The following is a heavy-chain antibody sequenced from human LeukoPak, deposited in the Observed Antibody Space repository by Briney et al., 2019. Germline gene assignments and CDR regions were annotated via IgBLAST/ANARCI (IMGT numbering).Heavy chain of an antibody. CDR1: GGSISSGTYY. CDR2: IYYSGST. V-gene: IGHV4-39*01. D-gene: IGHD3-10*01. Sequence: SETLSFTCTVSGGSISSGTYYWGWIRQPPGKGLEWIGSIYYSGSTYYNPSLKSRVTISVDTSKNQFSLKLSSVTAADTAVYYCARRMDYYGSGSYLNWFDPWGQGTLVTVSS. CDR3: ARRMDYYGSGSYLNWFDP. J-gene: IGHJ5*02.